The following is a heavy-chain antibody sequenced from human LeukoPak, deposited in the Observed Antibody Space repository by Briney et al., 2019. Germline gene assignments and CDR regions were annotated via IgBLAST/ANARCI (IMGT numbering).Heavy chain of an antibody. V-gene: IGHV4-39*01. CDR1: GSSITSVSHY. Sequence: PSESLSLTCTISGSSITSVSHYWGWIRQPPGKGLEWIGDIYYTGSTYYSPSLRSRVTMSVHTSENQFSLRLNSVTAVDTAVYYCARRWGNIVGVTYEYWGQGTLVTVSS. D-gene: IGHD3-16*01. CDR3: ARRWGNIVGVTYEY. CDR2: IYYTGST. J-gene: IGHJ4*02.